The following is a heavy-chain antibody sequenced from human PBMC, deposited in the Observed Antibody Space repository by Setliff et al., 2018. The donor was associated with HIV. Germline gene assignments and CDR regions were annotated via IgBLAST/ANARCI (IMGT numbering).Heavy chain of an antibody. CDR3: ARDSSSTYDY. CDR2: IYYSGST. Sequence: SETLSLTCTVSGGSINKYYWGWIRQPPGKGLEWVGHIYYSGSTYYNPSLKSRVTISIDMSKNQVSLKVTSVTAADTAVYYCARDSSSTYDYWGQGILVTVSS. CDR1: GGSINKYY. D-gene: IGHD2-2*01. V-gene: IGHV4-59*12. J-gene: IGHJ4*02.